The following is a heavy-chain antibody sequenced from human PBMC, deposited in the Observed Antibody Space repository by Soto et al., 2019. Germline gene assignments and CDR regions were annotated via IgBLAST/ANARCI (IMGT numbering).Heavy chain of an antibody. Sequence: EVQLVESGGVVVQPGGSLRLSCAASGFTFDDYIMHWVRQAPGKGLEWVSLISWDGGSTYYADSVKGRFTISRDNSKNSLYLQMNSLRTEDTALYYCAKDNGPAGGNAFDYWGQGTLVTVSS. D-gene: IGHD2-15*01. CDR2: ISWDGGST. CDR1: GFTFDDYI. V-gene: IGHV3-43*01. CDR3: AKDNGPAGGNAFDY. J-gene: IGHJ4*02.